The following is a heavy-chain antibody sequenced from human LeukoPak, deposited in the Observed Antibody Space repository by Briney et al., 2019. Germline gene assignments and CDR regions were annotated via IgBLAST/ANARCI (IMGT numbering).Heavy chain of an antibody. CDR1: GGSISSGGYY. Sequence: SQTLSLTCTVSGGSISSGGYYWSWIRQPPGKGLEWIGRIYTSGSTNYNPSLKSRVTISVDTSKNQFSLKLSSVTAADMAVYYCARVRSGSYGYYYYYMDVWGKGTTVTVSS. J-gene: IGHJ6*03. CDR3: ARVRSGSYGYYYYYMDV. CDR2: IYTSGST. V-gene: IGHV4-61*02. D-gene: IGHD1-26*01.